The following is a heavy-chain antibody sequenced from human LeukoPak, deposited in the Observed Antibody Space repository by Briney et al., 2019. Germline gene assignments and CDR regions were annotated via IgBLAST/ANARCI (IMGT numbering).Heavy chain of an antibody. CDR2: IYLGDSGT. J-gene: IGHJ4*02. CDR1: GHSFTNYW. Sequence: GEFLKISCKGPGHSFTNYWIGWVRQVPGKGLEWMGTIYLGDSGTEYSPSFQGQVTISADKSTSTAYLQWSNLKASDTAMYYCARASSLGFDYWGQGTLVTVSS. CDR3: ARASSLGFDY. D-gene: IGHD6-13*01. V-gene: IGHV5-51*01.